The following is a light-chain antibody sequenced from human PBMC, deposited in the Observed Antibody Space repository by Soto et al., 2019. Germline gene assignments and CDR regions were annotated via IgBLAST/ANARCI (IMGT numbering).Light chain of an antibody. V-gene: IGKV1-5*03. Sequence: DSQMTHSHSILSASVGFRFPLPCRASQTISSWLAWYQQKKGKAPKFLIYKASSLESGVPSRFSGSGYGTEFNLTISSLQTDDFATYYCQQYNSYPWTFGQGTKVDIK. J-gene: IGKJ1*01. CDR2: KAS. CDR3: QQYNSYPWT. CDR1: QTISSW.